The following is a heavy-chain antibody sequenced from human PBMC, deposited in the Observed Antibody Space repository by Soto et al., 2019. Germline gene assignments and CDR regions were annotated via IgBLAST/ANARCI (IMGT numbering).Heavy chain of an antibody. J-gene: IGHJ6*02. V-gene: IGHV1-69*05. CDR1: GGTFSSYA. CDR2: IIPIFGTA. CDR3: ARGIVPAATDYYYYGMDV. D-gene: IGHD2-2*01. Sequence: SVKVSCKASGGTFSSYAISWVRQAPGQGLEWMGGIIPIFGTANYAQKFQGRVTMTRDTSTSTVYMELSSLRSEDTAVYYCARGIVPAATDYYYYGMDVWGQGTTVTVSS.